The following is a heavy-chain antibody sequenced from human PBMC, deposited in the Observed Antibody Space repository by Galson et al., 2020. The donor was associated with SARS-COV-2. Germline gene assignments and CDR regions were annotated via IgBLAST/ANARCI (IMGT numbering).Heavy chain of an antibody. CDR2: IIPIFGTA. CDR3: ARDPPYYYGSGRKGGDY. CDR1: GGTFSSYA. Sequence: ASVKVSCKASGGTFSSYAISWVRQAPGQGLEWMGRIIPIFGTANYAQKFQGRVTITADKSTSTAYMELSSLRSEDTAVYYCARDPPYYYGSGRKGGDYWGQGTLVTVSS. D-gene: IGHD3-10*01. V-gene: IGHV1-69*06. J-gene: IGHJ4*02.